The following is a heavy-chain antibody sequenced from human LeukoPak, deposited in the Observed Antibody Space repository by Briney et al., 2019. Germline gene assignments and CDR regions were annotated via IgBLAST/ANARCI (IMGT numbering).Heavy chain of an antibody. CDR3: ATSGMAGPAAIPLIGMDV. J-gene: IGHJ6*04. D-gene: IGHD2-2*01. CDR1: GGSISSGDYY. Sequence: SETLSLTCTVSGGSISSGDYYWSWIRQPPGKGLEWIGYIYYSGSTYYNPSLKSRVTISVDTSKNQFSLKLSSVTAADTAVYYCATSGMAGPAAIPLIGMDVWGKGTTVTVSS. V-gene: IGHV4-30-4*08. CDR2: IYYSGST.